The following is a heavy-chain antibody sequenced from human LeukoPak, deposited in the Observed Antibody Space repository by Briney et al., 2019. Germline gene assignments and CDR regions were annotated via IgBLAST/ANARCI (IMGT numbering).Heavy chain of an antibody. D-gene: IGHD4-23*01. Sequence: PSETLSLTCAVYGGSFSGYYWSWLRQPPGKGLEWIGEINHSGSTNYNPSLKSRVTISVDTSKNQFSLKLSSVTAADTAVYYCARNGSWGRWEHDYWAREPWSPSPQ. CDR3: ARNGSWGRWEHDY. CDR1: GGSFSGYY. J-gene: IGHJ4*02. CDR2: INHSGST. V-gene: IGHV4-34*01.